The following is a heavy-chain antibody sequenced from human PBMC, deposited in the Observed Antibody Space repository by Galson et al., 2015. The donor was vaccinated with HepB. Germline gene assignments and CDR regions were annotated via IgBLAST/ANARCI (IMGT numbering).Heavy chain of an antibody. CDR1: GFTFSRYW. CDR3: AREFVAVAGRNSDSFDI. Sequence: SLRLSCAASGFTFSRYWMHWVRQVPGKGLVWVSRINSDGTYVNYADSGQGRFTISRDNAKNTLTLRMDSLRVEDTAVYYCAREFVAVAGRNSDSFDIWGQGTLVTVSS. CDR2: INSDGTYV. D-gene: IGHD6-19*01. J-gene: IGHJ3*02. V-gene: IGHV3-74*01.